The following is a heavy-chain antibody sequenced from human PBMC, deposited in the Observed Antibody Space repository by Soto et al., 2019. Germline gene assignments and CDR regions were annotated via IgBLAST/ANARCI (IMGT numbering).Heavy chain of an antibody. CDR2: ISAHSGNT. CDR1: GYAFTTYG. V-gene: IGHV1-18*01. CDR3: ARGTYGDY. J-gene: IGHJ4*02. Sequence: QVHLVQSGAEVKKPGASVKVSCKGSGYAFTTYGITWVRQAPGQGLEWMGWISAHSGNTNYAQKLQGRVTVTRPTSTSTASMELRSLSSAATAVYYCARGTYGDYWGQGAPVTVSS. D-gene: IGHD4-17*01.